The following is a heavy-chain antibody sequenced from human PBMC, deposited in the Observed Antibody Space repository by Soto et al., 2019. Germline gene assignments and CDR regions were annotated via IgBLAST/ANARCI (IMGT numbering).Heavy chain of an antibody. CDR2: INPNSGGT. V-gene: IGHV1-2*02. J-gene: IGHJ6*02. CDR1: GYTFTGYY. CDR3: ARGSLRFLEWSSAPTSMDV. Sequence: QVQLVQSGAEVKKPGASVKVSCKASGYTFTGYYMHWVRQAPGQGLEWMGWINPNSGGTNYAQKFQGRVTITADKSTSTAYMELSSLRSEDTAVYYCARGSLRFLEWSSAPTSMDVWGQGTTVTVSS. D-gene: IGHD3-3*01.